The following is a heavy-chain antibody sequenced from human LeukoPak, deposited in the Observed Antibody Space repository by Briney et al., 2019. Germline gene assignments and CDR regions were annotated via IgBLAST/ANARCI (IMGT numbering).Heavy chain of an antibody. CDR1: GGSISSYY. CDR2: IYTSGST. J-gene: IGHJ6*02. V-gene: IGHV4-4*07. D-gene: IGHD6-19*01. Sequence: SETLSLTCTVSGGSISSYYWSWIRQPAGKGLEWIGRIYTSGSTNYNTSLKSRVTMSVDTSKNQFSLKLSSVTAADTAVYYCAREEYSSGPFGMDVWGQGTTVTVSS. CDR3: AREEYSSGPFGMDV.